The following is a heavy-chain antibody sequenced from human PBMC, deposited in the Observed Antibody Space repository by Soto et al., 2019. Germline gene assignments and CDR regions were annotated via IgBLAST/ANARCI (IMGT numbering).Heavy chain of an antibody. Sequence: SETLSLTCTVSGGSISSGGYYWSWIRQPPGKGLEWIGYIYYSGSTNYNPSLKSRVTISVDTSKNQFSLKLSSVTAADTAVYYCARVSGGYFDYWGQGTLVTVSS. CDR2: IYYSGST. D-gene: IGHD6-19*01. CDR3: ARVSGGYFDY. J-gene: IGHJ4*02. V-gene: IGHV4-61*08. CDR1: GGSISSGGYY.